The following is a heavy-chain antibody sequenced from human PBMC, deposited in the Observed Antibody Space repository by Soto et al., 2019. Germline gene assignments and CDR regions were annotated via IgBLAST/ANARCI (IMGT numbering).Heavy chain of an antibody. J-gene: IGHJ3*02. Sequence: EVQLLESGGGLVQPGGSLRLSCAASGFTFSSYAMSWVRQAPGKGLEWVSGISDGGDSTHYADSVKGRFTVSRDNSKNTLYLQINNLSAEDTAVYYCAKHSTTYDSWSGAVKGAFDIWGQGTMVTVSS. CDR3: AKHSTTYDSWSGAVKGAFDI. CDR2: ISDGGDST. CDR1: GFTFSSYA. D-gene: IGHD3-3*01. V-gene: IGHV3-23*01.